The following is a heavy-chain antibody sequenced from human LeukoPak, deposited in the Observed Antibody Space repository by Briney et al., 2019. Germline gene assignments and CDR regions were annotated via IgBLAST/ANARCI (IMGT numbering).Heavy chain of an antibody. Sequence: GGSLRLSCAASGFTFSSYGMHWVRQAPGKGLAWVAFIRYDGINKYYADSVKGRFTISRDNAKNSLYLQMNSLRAEDTAVYYCAKDPQGYLYMDVWGKGTTVTVSS. CDR1: GFTFSSYG. CDR2: IRYDGINK. D-gene: IGHD3-16*02. V-gene: IGHV3-30*02. CDR3: AKDPQGYLYMDV. J-gene: IGHJ6*03.